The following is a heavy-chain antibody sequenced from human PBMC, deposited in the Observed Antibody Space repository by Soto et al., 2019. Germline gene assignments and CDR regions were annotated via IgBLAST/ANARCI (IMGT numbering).Heavy chain of an antibody. V-gene: IGHV1-18*01. J-gene: IGHJ6*02. Sequence: QAQLVQSGPEVKKPGASVKVSCKASGYTFSSYGISWVRQAPGQGLEWLGWISPYDDDTKYAQNLQGRVRMTTDTSTRTVDRDRRSLSSDDTDIYYCARGGYYDSSGSRNYHYYGMDVWGQGTTVTVSS. CDR3: ARGGYYDSSGSRNYHYYGMDV. D-gene: IGHD3-22*01. CDR1: GYTFSSYG. CDR2: ISPYDDDT.